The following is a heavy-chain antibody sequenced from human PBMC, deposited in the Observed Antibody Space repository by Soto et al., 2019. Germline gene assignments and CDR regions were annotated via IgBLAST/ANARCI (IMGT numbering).Heavy chain of an antibody. CDR3: ARGSEDYGDYVAFDI. Sequence: GASLKVSCKASGNTVPNYAIHWVRQAPGQRLEWMGWINPIFGKANYAQKFQGRVTITADESTSTVYMELSSLRSEDTAVYYCARGSEDYGDYVAFDIWGQGTMVTVSS. V-gene: IGHV1-69*13. D-gene: IGHD4-17*01. J-gene: IGHJ3*02. CDR1: GNTVPNYA. CDR2: INPIFGKA.